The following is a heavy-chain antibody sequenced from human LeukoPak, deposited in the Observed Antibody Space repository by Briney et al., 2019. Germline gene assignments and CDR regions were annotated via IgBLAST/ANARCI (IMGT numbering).Heavy chain of an antibody. Sequence: RESLKISCKASGYIFTSYWIGWVRQMPGKGLEWMGMIYPGDSDTRYSPSFQGQVTISADKSISTAYLQWSSLKASDTAMYYCARQEYDRSDYYPDYFDHWGQGTLVIVSS. CDR3: ARQEYDRSDYYPDYFDH. CDR2: IYPGDSDT. V-gene: IGHV5-51*01. D-gene: IGHD3-22*01. J-gene: IGHJ4*02. CDR1: GYIFTSYW.